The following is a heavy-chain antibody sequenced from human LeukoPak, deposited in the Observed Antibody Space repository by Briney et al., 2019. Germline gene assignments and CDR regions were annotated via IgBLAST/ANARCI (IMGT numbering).Heavy chain of an antibody. D-gene: IGHD5-18*01. CDR2: IYYSGST. V-gene: IGHV4-30-4*01. CDR3: ARAKSQRGYTYGPHTYFDS. J-gene: IGHJ4*01. CDR1: GGSISSGDYS. Sequence: SQTLSLTCTVSGGSISSGDYSWSWIRQPPGQGLEWIGYIYYSGSTYYNPSLKSRVTISVDTSQKQFSLKLNSVTAADTAVYYCARAKSQRGYTYGPHTYFDSWGQGTLVTVSS.